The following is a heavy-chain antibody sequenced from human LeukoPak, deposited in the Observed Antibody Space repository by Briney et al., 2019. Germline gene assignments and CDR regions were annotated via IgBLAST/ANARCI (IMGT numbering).Heavy chain of an antibody. V-gene: IGHV4-39*07. D-gene: IGHD5-24*01. Sequence: SETLSLTCTVSGGSISSSSYYWVWIRQPPGKGLEWIRNIFYSGSTYYHPSLKSRVTISVDTSKNQFSLKLSSVTAADTAVYYCARAPGWLQLSGAFDIWGQGTMVTVSS. J-gene: IGHJ3*02. CDR3: ARAPGWLQLSGAFDI. CDR1: GGSISSSSYY. CDR2: IFYSGST.